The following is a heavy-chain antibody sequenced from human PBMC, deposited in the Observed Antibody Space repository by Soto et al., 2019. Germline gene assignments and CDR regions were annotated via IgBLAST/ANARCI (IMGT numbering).Heavy chain of an antibody. Sequence: TSETLSLTCAVSGDSINSSHWWNLLRPPAKKGLEWIGQISHSGSTTYNPSLTSRVTISVDKSKNHFSLKLTSVTAADTAVYYCAARHFWSRPWTDRRLDYWGQGTLVTVSS. J-gene: IGHJ4*02. CDR1: GDSINSSHW. CDR3: AARHFWSRPWTDRRLDY. CDR2: ISHSGST. D-gene: IGHD3-3*02. V-gene: IGHV4-4*02.